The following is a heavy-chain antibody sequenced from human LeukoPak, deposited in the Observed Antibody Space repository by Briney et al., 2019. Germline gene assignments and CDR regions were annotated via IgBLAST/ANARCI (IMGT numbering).Heavy chain of an antibody. Sequence: GGSLRLSCAASGFTFTNYWMSWVRQAPGKGLEWVANIKQDGSEKYYVDSVKGRFTISSDNAKNSLYLQMNSLRAEDTAMYYCARGPGYTYGPRDAFDGWGQGTMVTVYS. V-gene: IGHV3-7*05. D-gene: IGHD5-18*01. CDR3: ARGPGYTYGPRDAFDG. J-gene: IGHJ3*01. CDR2: IKQDGSEK. CDR1: GFTFTNYW.